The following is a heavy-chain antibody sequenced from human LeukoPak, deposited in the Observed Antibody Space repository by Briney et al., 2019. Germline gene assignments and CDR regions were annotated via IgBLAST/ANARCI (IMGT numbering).Heavy chain of an antibody. D-gene: IGHD3-22*01. V-gene: IGHV1-8*01. J-gene: IGHJ4*02. CDR3: ARGWDDSSGPFDY. CDR1: GYTFTSYD. CDR2: MNPNSGNT. Sequence: ASVKVSCKASGYTFTSYDINWVRQATGQGLEWMGWMNPNSGNTGYAQKFQGRVTMTRDTSTSTVYMELSSLRSEDTAVYYCARGWDDSSGPFDYWGQGTLVTVSS.